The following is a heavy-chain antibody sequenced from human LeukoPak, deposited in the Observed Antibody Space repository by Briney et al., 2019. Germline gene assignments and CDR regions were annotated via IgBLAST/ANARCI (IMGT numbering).Heavy chain of an antibody. CDR3: ARRIEMATIGFDH. D-gene: IGHD5-24*01. Sequence: GGSLRLSCAASGFTFKDYGMTWIRQAPGKGLEWVSGINRNGVSLGYADSVKGRFTISRNNAKNSLYLQMDNLRAEDTAFYYCARRIEMATIGFDHWGQGALVTVSS. J-gene: IGHJ4*02. V-gene: IGHV3-20*04. CDR2: INRNGVSL. CDR1: GFTFKDYG.